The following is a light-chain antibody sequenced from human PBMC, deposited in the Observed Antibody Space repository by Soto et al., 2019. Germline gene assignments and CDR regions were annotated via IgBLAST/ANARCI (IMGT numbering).Light chain of an antibody. CDR3: QSYDRSLSGVV. J-gene: IGLJ2*01. CDR2: GNS. Sequence: QSVLTQPPSVSGAPGQRVTISCTGGSSNIGAGYDVHWYQQLPGTAPKLLIYGNSNRPSGVTDRFSGSKSGPSASLAITGLQAEDEADYYCQSYDRSLSGVVFGGGTKLTVL. CDR1: SSNIGAGYD. V-gene: IGLV1-40*01.